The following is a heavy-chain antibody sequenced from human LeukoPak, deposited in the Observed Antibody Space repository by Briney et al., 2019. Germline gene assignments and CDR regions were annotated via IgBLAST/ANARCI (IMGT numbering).Heavy chain of an antibody. D-gene: IGHD6-19*01. J-gene: IGHJ4*02. CDR3: AKKVSISSGWYLDY. CDR1: GFTFSSYA. Sequence: GGSLRLSCAASGFTFSSYAMSWVRQAPGKELEWVSAISGSGGSTYYADSVKGRFAIPRDNSKNTLYLQMNSLRAEDTAIYYCAKKVSISSGWYLDYWGQGTLVTVSS. V-gene: IGHV3-23*01. CDR2: ISGSGGST.